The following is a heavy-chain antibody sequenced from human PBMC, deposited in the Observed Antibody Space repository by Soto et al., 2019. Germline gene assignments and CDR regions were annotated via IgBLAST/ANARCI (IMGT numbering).Heavy chain of an antibody. J-gene: IGHJ6*02. V-gene: IGHV3-30*18. D-gene: IGHD2-15*01. CDR2: ISYDGSNK. CDR3: AKTLIQYCSGGSCYHYYYGMDV. CDR1: GFTFSSYG. Sequence: SLRLSCTASGFTFSSYGIHWFRQAPGNGLEWVAVISYDGSNKYYADSVKGRFTISRDNSKNTLYLQMNSLRAEDTAVYYCAKTLIQYCSGGSCYHYYYGMDVWGQGTTVTVSS.